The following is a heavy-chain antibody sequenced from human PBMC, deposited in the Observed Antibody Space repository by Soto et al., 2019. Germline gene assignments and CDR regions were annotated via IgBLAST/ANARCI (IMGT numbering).Heavy chain of an antibody. Sequence: SVKVSCKASGGTFSSYAISWVRQAPGQGLEWMGGIIPIFGTANYAQKFQGRVTITADESTSTAYMELSSLRTEDTALYYCAKGFYDSSGYYLDYYYGMDVWGQGTTVTVSS. V-gene: IGHV1-69*13. CDR3: AKGFYDSSGYYLDYYYGMDV. CDR1: GGTFSSYA. D-gene: IGHD3-22*01. CDR2: IIPIFGTA. J-gene: IGHJ6*02.